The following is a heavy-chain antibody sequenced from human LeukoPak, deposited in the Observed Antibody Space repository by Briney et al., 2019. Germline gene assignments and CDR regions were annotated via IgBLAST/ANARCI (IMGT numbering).Heavy chain of an antibody. CDR3: AKDPTDFDSSGQTYFDY. J-gene: IGHJ4*02. V-gene: IGHV6-1*01. Sequence: SQTLSLTCAISGDSVSSNSAAWNWIRQSPSRGLEWLGRTYYRSKWYNDYAVSVKSRITINPDTSKNQFSLQLNSETPEDTAVYYCAKDPTDFDSSGQTYFDYWGQGTLVTVSS. D-gene: IGHD3-22*01. CDR2: TYYRSKWYN. CDR1: GDSVSSNSAA.